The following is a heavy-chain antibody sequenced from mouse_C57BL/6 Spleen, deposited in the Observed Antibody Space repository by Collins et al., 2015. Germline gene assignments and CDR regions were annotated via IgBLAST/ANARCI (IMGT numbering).Heavy chain of an antibody. Sequence: HWVKQRPGRGLEWIGRIDPNSGGTKYNEKFKSKATLTVDKPSSTAYMLLSSLTSEDSAVYYCARRTGTGAMDYWGQGTSVTVSS. J-gene: IGHJ4*01. CDR2: IDPNSGGT. D-gene: IGHD4-1*01. V-gene: IGHV1-72*01. CDR3: ARRTGTGAMDY.